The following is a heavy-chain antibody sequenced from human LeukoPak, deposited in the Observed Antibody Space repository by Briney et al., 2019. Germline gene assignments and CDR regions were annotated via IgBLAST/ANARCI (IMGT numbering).Heavy chain of an antibody. V-gene: IGHV3-48*01. CDR1: GFTFSSYS. CDR2: ISSSSSTI. Sequence: GGSLRLSCAASGFTFSSYSMNWVRQAPGKGLEWVSYISSSSSTIYYADSVKGRFTISRDNSKNTLYLQMNSLRAEDTAVYYCAKDQWLVPGGAFDFWGQGTMVTVSS. CDR3: AKDQWLVPGGAFDF. D-gene: IGHD6-19*01. J-gene: IGHJ3*01.